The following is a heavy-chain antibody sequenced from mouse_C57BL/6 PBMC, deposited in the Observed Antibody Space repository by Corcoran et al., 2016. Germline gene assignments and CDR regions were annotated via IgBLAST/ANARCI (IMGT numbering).Heavy chain of an antibody. CDR1: GYTFTTYG. J-gene: IGHJ1*03. CDR2: INTYSGVP. V-gene: IGHV9-3*01. CDR3: ARGAWSRYFDV. Sequence: QIQLVQSGPELKKPGETVKISCKASGYTFTTYGMSWVIQAPGKGLRWMGWINTYSGVPTYADDFKGRFAFSLETSASTAYLQINNLKNEDTATYCCARGAWSRYFDVWGTGTTVTVS.